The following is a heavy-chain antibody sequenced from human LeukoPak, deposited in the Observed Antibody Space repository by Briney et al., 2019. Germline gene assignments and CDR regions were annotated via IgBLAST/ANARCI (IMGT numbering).Heavy chain of an antibody. J-gene: IGHJ4*02. CDR3: ARGSIGRWSDY. D-gene: IGHD6-19*01. Sequence: GGSLRLSCAASRFSFSNYAMYWVRQAPGKGLEYVSTISSNGDSTYYANSVKGRFTISRDNSKNTLYLQMGSLVHEEMALYYCARGSIGRWSDYWGQGTLVTVSS. V-gene: IGHV3-64*01. CDR1: RFSFSNYA. CDR2: ISSNGDST.